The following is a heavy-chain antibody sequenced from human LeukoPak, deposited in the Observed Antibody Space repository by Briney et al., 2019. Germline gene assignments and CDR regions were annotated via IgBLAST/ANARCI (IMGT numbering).Heavy chain of an antibody. CDR2: INSDGSST. V-gene: IGHV3-74*01. CDR1: GFTFSSYW. D-gene: IGHD5-18*01. J-gene: IGHJ4*02. Sequence: GGSLRLSCAASGFTFSSYWMHWVRQAPGKGLVWVSRINSDGSSTRYADSVKGRFTISRDNTKNTLYLQMNSLRAEDTAVYYCARVGIQLWLPDYWGQGTLVTVSS. CDR3: ARVGIQLWLPDY.